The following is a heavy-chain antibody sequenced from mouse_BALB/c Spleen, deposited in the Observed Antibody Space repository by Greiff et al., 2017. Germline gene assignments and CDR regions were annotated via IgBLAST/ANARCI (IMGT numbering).Heavy chain of an antibody. CDR3: ARGDYGSSYRYFDV. CDR2: ISSGGSYT. J-gene: IGHJ1*01. D-gene: IGHD1-1*01. V-gene: IGHV5-9-4*01. CDR1: GFTFSSYA. Sequence: EVKLMESGGGLVKPGGSLKLSCAASGFTFSSYAMSWVRQSPEKRLEWVAEISSGGSYTYYPDTVTGRFTISRDNAKNTLYLEMSSLRSEDTAMYYCARGDYGSSYRYFDVWGAGTTVTVSS.